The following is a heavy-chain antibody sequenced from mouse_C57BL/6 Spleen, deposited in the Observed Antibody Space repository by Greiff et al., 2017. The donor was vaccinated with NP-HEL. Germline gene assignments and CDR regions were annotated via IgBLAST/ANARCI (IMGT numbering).Heavy chain of an antibody. D-gene: IGHD4-1*02. CDR2: INPSNGGT. CDR1: GYTFTSYW. Sequence: QVQLQQPGTELVKPGASVKLSCKASGYTFTSYWMHWVKQRPGQGLEWIGNINPSNGGTNYNEKFKSKATLTVDKSSSTSYMLLSSLTSEDSAVYYCARMGATPSTGTYNYAMDYWGQGTSVTVSS. V-gene: IGHV1-53*01. J-gene: IGHJ4*01. CDR3: ARMGATPSTGTYNYAMDY.